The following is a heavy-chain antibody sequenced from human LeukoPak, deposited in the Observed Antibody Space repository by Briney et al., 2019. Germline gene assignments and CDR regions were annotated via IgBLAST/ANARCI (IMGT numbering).Heavy chain of an antibody. V-gene: IGHV1-69*13. CDR3: ARGSPAYYYDSSGYYFGVDGFDP. J-gene: IGHJ5*02. Sequence: ASVKVSCKASGYTFTSYAISWVRQAPGQGLEWMGGIIPIFGTANYAQKFQGRVTITADESTSTAYMELSSLRSEDTAVYYCARGSPAYYYDSSGYYFGVDGFDPWGQGTLVTVSS. CDR1: GYTFTSYA. D-gene: IGHD3-22*01. CDR2: IIPIFGTA.